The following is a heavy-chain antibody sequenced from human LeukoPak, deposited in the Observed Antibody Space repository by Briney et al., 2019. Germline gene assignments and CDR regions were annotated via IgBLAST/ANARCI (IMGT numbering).Heavy chain of an antibody. V-gene: IGHV4-34*01. D-gene: IGHD5-18*01. CDR1: GGSFSGYY. CDR2: INHSGST. Sequence: SETLSLTCAVYGGSFSGYYWSWIRQPPGKGLEWIGEINHSGSTNYDPSLKSRVTISVDTSKNQFSLKLSSVTAADTAVYYCARPRGYSYGYSLIYWGQGTLVTVSS. CDR3: ARPRGYSYGYSLIY. J-gene: IGHJ4*02.